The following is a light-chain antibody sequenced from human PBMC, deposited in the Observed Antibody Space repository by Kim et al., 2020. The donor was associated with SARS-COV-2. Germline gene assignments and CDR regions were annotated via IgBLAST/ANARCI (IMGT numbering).Light chain of an antibody. J-gene: IGKJ2*01. CDR1: QSVASNH. CDR3: QQYDWPSYT. V-gene: IGKV3-20*01. Sequence: EIVLTQSPGTLSLSPGERATLSCRASQSVASNHLAWFQQKPGQTPRLLIYGTSSRATGIADRFSAGGSGTDFTLTISRLEPEDFAIYYCQQYDWPSYTFGQGTKLEI. CDR2: GTS.